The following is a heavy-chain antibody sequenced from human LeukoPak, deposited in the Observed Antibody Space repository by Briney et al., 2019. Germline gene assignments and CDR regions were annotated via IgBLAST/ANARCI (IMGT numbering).Heavy chain of an antibody. V-gene: IGHV3-7*01. Sequence: GGSLRLSCAASGFTFGSYWMSWVRQAPGKGLEWVANISPDGSEKYYVDSVKGRFTISRDNAKNSLFLQMNSLRAEDTAVYYCARDAAPYGDYVLNWGQGTLVTVSS. CDR3: ARDAAPYGDYVLN. CDR2: ISPDGSEK. D-gene: IGHD4-17*01. CDR1: GFTFGSYW. J-gene: IGHJ4*02.